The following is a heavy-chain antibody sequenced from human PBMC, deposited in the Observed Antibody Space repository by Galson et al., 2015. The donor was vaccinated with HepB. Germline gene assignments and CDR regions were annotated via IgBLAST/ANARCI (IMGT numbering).Heavy chain of an antibody. CDR2: INTNTGNP. J-gene: IGHJ4*02. Sequence: SCKASGYSFTNSAMTWVRQAPGQGLEWMGWINTNTGNPTYAQGFTERFVFSLDTSVSTAYVQISSLKAEDTAFYYCARVYGSGSYSRIDYWGQGTLVTVSS. V-gene: IGHV7-4-1*02. D-gene: IGHD3-10*01. CDR1: GYSFTNSA. CDR3: ARVYGSGSYSRIDY.